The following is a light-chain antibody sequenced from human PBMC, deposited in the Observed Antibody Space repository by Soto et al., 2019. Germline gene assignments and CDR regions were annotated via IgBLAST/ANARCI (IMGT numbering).Light chain of an antibody. CDR2: EVS. CDR1: SSDVGGYNY. V-gene: IGLV2-14*01. Sequence: QSALTQPASVSGSPGQSITISCTGTSSDVGGYNYVSWYQQHPGKAPKLMIYEVSNRPSGVSNRFSVSKSGNTASLTISGLQAEDEADYYCSSYTSSSTVVFGGGTKVTGL. J-gene: IGLJ2*01. CDR3: SSYTSSSTVV.